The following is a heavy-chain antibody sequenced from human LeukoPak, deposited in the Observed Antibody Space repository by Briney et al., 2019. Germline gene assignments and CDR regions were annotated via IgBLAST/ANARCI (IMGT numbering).Heavy chain of an antibody. D-gene: IGHD6-19*01. Sequence: PGGSLRLSCAASGFIFSNYAMYWVRQAPGKGLESVAAISTKGGSTSYADPVKGRMTISRDDSKNTLFLQMGSLTTDDMGLYFCARDRSGAFDYWGQGTLVTVSS. V-gene: IGHV3-64*02. CDR3: ARDRSGAFDY. CDR2: ISTKGGST. CDR1: GFIFSNYA. J-gene: IGHJ4*02.